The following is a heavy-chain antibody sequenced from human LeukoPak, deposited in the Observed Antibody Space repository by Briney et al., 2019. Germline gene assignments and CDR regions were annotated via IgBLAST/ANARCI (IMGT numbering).Heavy chain of an antibody. J-gene: IGHJ4*02. V-gene: IGHV4-59*01. CDR2: IYYSEST. CDR3: AARGYDFWSGRGYFDY. D-gene: IGHD3-3*01. Sequence: SETLSLTCTVSGGSISSYYWSWIRQPPGKGLEWIGYIYYSESTNYNPSLKSRVTISVDTSKNQFSLKLSSVTAADTAVYYCAARGYDFWSGRGYFDYWGQGTLVTVSS. CDR1: GGSISSYY.